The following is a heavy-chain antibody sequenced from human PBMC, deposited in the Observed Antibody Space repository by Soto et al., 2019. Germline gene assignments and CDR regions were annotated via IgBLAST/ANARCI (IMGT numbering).Heavy chain of an antibody. CDR2: INHSGST. J-gene: IGHJ4*02. V-gene: IGHV4-34*01. CDR3: ARPNSSGPFDY. Sequence: QVQLQQWGAGLLKPSETLSLTCAVYGGSFSGYYWSWIRQPPGKGLEWIGEINHSGSTNYNPSLKRRVTISVDTSKNQFSLKLSSVTAADTAVYYCARPNSSGPFDYWGQGTLVTVSS. D-gene: IGHD3-22*01. CDR1: GGSFSGYY.